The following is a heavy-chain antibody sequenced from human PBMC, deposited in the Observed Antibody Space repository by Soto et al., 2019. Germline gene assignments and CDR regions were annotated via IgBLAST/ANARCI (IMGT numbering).Heavy chain of an antibody. D-gene: IGHD3-3*01. CDR2: ISAYNGNT. V-gene: IGHV1-18*01. Sequence: GASVKVSCKASGYTFTSYGITWVRQAPGQGLDWMGWISAYNGNTNYAQKLQGRVTMTTDTSTSTAYMELRSLRSDDTAVYYCARDTMDFWSGYSIGAQANDYWGQGTLVTVSS. CDR1: GYTFTSYG. CDR3: ARDTMDFWSGYSIGAQANDY. J-gene: IGHJ4*02.